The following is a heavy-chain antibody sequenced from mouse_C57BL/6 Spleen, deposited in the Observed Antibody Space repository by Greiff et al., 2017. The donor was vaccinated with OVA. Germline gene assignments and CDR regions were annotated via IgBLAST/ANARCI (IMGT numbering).Heavy chain of an antibody. Sequence: VQLQQSGAELMKPGASVKLSCKATGYTFTGYWIEWVKQRPGHGLEWIGEILPGSGSTNYNAKFKGKATFTADTSSNTAYMQLSSLTTEDSAIYYGARRGYGSGWYFDVWGTGTTVTVSS. CDR2: ILPGSGST. CDR1: GYTFTGYW. D-gene: IGHD1-1*01. J-gene: IGHJ1*03. CDR3: ARRGYGSGWYFDV. V-gene: IGHV1-9*01.